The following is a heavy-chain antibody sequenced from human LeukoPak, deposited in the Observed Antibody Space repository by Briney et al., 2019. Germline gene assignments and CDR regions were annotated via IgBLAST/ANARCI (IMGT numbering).Heavy chain of an antibody. CDR1: GGSIISHY. V-gene: IGHV4-59*11. CDR3: ARGRSNYYGMDV. CDR2: IYYNGNT. Sequence: SETLSLTCSVSGGSIISHYWSWIRQPPGKGLEWIGYIYYNGNTNYSPSLKSRVTMSVDTSKNLFSLKVSSVTAADTAVYYCARGRSNYYGMDVWGQGTTVTVSS. D-gene: IGHD1-26*01. J-gene: IGHJ6*02.